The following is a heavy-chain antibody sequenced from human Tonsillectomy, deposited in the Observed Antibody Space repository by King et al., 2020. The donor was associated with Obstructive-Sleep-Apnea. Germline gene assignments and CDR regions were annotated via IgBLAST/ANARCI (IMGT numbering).Heavy chain of an antibody. CDR2: IKSKTDGGTT. CDR1: GFTFSNAW. Sequence: VQLVESGGGLVKPGGSLRLSCAASGFTFSNAWMSWVRQAPGKGLEWVGRIKSKTDGGTTDYAAPVKGRFTISRDDSKNTLYLQMNSLKTEDTAVYYCTTNHYLYGDYIVYWGQGTLVTVSS. J-gene: IGHJ4*02. V-gene: IGHV3-15*01. CDR3: TTNHYLYGDYIVY. D-gene: IGHD4-17*01.